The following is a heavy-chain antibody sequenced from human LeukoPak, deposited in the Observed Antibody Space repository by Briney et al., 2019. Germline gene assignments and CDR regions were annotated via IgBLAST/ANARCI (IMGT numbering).Heavy chain of an antibody. J-gene: IGHJ5*02. CDR3: ARDLGRYCGGDCYSESWFDP. CDR1: GYSISSGYY. Sequence: SETLSLTCTVSGYSISSGYYWGWIRQPPGKGLEWIGSIYHSGSTYYNPSLKSRVTISVDTSKNQFSLKLSSVTAADTAVYYCARDLGRYCGGDCYSESWFDPWGQGTLVTVSS. D-gene: IGHD2-21*02. CDR2: IYHSGST. V-gene: IGHV4-38-2*02.